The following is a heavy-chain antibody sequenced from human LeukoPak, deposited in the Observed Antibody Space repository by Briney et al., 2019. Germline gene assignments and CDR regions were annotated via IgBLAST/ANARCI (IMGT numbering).Heavy chain of an antibody. J-gene: IGHJ4*02. V-gene: IGHV4-59*01. CDR1: DCSISSYY. Sequence: SETLSLTCTVSDCSISSYYWSWIGQPPGKGREWRAYIYFSGSTKYNPSLKSRVTMSVGTSKNQFSLRLNSVTAADTAVYYCARGVESSGGDGYNYDYWGQGTLVTVSS. D-gene: IGHD5-24*01. CDR3: ARGVESSGGDGYNYDY. CDR2: IYFSGST.